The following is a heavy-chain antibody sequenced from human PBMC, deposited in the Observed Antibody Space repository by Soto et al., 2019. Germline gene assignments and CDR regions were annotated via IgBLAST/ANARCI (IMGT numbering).Heavy chain of an antibody. CDR1: GFTVSSNY. CDR3: ARDPASYCTNGVCHSPYFDY. Sequence: GGSLRLSCAASGFTVSSNYMSWVRQAPGKGLEWVSVIYSGGSTYYADSVKGRFTISRDNSKNTLYLQMNSLRAEDTAVYYCARDPASYCTNGVCHSPYFDYWGQGTLVTVSS. CDR2: IYSGGST. D-gene: IGHD2-8*01. J-gene: IGHJ4*02. V-gene: IGHV3-53*01.